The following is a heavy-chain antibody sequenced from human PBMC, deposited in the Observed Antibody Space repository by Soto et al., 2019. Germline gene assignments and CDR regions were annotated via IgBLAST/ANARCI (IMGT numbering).Heavy chain of an antibody. CDR3: ARRERAAGTDWWFDP. CDR2: VYYSGST. Sequence: SETRSRTCTVSGGAISTSSFHCGWIRHPPGKGLEWIGSVYYSGSTYYSPSLKSRVTISVDTSKNQFSLKLSSVTAADTAVYYCARRERAAGTDWWFDPWGQGTLVT. V-gene: IGHV4-39*01. J-gene: IGHJ5*02. CDR1: GGAISTSSFH. D-gene: IGHD6-13*01.